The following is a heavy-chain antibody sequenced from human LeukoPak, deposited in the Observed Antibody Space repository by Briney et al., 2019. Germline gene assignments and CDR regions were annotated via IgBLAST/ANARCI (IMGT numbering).Heavy chain of an antibody. V-gene: IGHV1-3*04. J-gene: IGHJ4*02. CDR1: GGTFSSYA. CDR2: INTATFKT. CDR3: ARVNDYIGTYYFDF. D-gene: IGHD4-11*01. Sequence: GSSVKVSCKASGGTFSSYAISWVRQAPGQGLEWMGWINTATFKTRYSQKFQGRLTIASDTSASTAYMELSSLRSEDTAIYFCARVNDYIGTYYFDFWGQGTLVTVSS.